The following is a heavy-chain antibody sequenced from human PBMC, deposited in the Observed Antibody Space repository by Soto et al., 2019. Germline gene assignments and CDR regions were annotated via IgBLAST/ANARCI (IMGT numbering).Heavy chain of an antibody. CDR1: GFSFNSSA. D-gene: IGHD3-16*02. Sequence: QAGGSLRLSCTASGFSFNSSAMSWVRQAPGKGLEWVSVISGSGGVTFYADSVKGRFFISRDNSKNTMFLQMNSLRADDTALYYCAKLSRWGQGTLVTVSS. CDR2: ISGSGGVT. J-gene: IGHJ4*02. V-gene: IGHV3-23*01. CDR3: AKLSR.